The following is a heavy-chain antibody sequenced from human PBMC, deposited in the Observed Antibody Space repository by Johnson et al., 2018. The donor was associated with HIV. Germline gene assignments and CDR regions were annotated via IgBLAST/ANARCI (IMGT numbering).Heavy chain of an antibody. J-gene: IGHJ3*02. CDR1: GFTFSSYG. V-gene: IGHV3-30*19. CDR3: ARDKANWGPSRDVGAFDI. CDR2: IWYDGSNK. D-gene: IGHD7-27*01. Sequence: QVQLVESGRGLVQPGRSLRLSCAASGFTFSSYGMHWVRQAPGKGLEWVAVIWYDGSNKYYADSVKGRFTISRDNSKNTLYLQMNSLRAEDTAVYYCARDKANWGPSRDVGAFDIWGQGTMVTVSS.